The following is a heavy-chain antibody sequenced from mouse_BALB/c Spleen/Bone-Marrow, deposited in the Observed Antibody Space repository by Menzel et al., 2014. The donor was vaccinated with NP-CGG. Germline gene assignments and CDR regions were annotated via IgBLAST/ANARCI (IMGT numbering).Heavy chain of an antibody. D-gene: IGHD2-14*01. J-gene: IGHJ2*01. CDR2: IYPANGNA. V-gene: IGHV14-3*02. CDR3: ARYRLGTYFDF. Sequence: VQLQQSGAELVKPGASVKLSCTASGFNIKDTYMHWVKRRSEQGLEWIGRIYPANGNAKYDPKFQGKATITADTSSNTAYLQLSSLTSEDTAVYYCARYRLGTYFDFWGQGTTLTVTS. CDR1: GFNIKDTY.